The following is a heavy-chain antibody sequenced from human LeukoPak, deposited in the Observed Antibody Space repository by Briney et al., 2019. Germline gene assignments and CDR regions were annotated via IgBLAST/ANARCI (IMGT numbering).Heavy chain of an antibody. V-gene: IGHV4-59*02. CDR1: GGSVRNYF. CDR3: ARATMFRGATCFLDS. CDR2: IFYSGST. D-gene: IGHD3-10*01. J-gene: IGHJ4*02. Sequence: PSETLSLTCIVSGGSVRNYFWSWIRQPPGKGLEWIGYIFYSGSTNYKPSLKSRFTISLDTSKDQFSLRLTSVTAADTAVYYCARATMFRGATCFLDSWGRGTLVTVSS.